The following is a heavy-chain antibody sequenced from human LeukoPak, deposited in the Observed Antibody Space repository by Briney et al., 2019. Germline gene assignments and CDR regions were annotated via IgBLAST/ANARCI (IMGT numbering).Heavy chain of an antibody. CDR2: MNPNSGNT. D-gene: IGHD2-2*02. CDR3: ARAPTLYTSYYYYYMDV. Sequence: ASVKVSCKASGYTFTSYDINWVRQATGQGLEWMGWMNPNSGNTGYVQKFQGRVTMTRNTSISTAYMELSSLRSEDTAVYYCARAPTLYTSYYYYYMDVWGKGTTVTVSS. V-gene: IGHV1-8*01. CDR1: GYTFTSYD. J-gene: IGHJ6*03.